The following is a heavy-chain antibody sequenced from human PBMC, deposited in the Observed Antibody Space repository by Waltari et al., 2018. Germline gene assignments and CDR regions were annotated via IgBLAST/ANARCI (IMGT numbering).Heavy chain of an antibody. D-gene: IGHD4-17*01. Sequence: QAQLVQSGAEVKKPGASVKVSCKASGYTFTSYAMHWVRQAPGQRLEWMGWINAGNGNTKYSQKFQGRVTITRDTSASTAYMELSSLRSEDTAVYYCASTLYGDYVRPLYYYYGMDVWGQGTTVTVSS. J-gene: IGHJ6*02. CDR1: GYTFTSYA. CDR3: ASTLYGDYVRPLYYYYGMDV. CDR2: INAGNGNT. V-gene: IGHV1-3*01.